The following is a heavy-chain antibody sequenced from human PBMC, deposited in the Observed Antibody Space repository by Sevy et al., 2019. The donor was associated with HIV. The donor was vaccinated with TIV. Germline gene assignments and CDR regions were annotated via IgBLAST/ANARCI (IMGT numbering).Heavy chain of an antibody. J-gene: IGHJ6*02. CDR3: AKDLAQGGTLNFYYYGMDF. CDR2: INWFGTII. Sequence: GGSLRLSCIASGFNFNDYAMHWVRQVPGKGLEWVSGINWFGTIIGYGDSVKGRFTISRDNARKSVYLEMNSLSPEDTALYYCAKDLAQGGTLNFYYYGMDFWGQGTTVNVSS. V-gene: IGHV3-9*01. CDR1: GFNFNDYA. D-gene: IGHD3-16*01.